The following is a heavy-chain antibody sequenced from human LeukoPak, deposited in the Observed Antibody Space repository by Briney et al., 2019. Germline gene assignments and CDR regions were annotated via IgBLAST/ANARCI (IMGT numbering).Heavy chain of an antibody. CDR3: ARHRDSSSSVVYYYYGMDV. J-gene: IGHJ6*02. CDR1: GFTFSSYW. D-gene: IGHD6-6*01. V-gene: IGHV3-74*01. CDR2: INSDGSST. Sequence: GGSLRLSCAASGFTFSSYWMHWVRQAPGKGLVWVSRINSDGSSTNYADSVKGRFTISRDNAKNTLYLQMNSLRAEDTALYYCARHRDSSSSVVYYYYGMDVWGQGTTVTVSS.